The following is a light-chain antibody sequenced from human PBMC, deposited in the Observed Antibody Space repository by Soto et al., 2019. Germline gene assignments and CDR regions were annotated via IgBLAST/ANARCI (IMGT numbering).Light chain of an antibody. J-gene: IGKJ5*01. CDR1: QSVNKK. Sequence: EIVMSQSPATLSVSPGERVTLSCRASQSVNKKLVWYQRKPGQAPRPLIYDASIRATGVPARFSGSGFGTEFTLTISSLQSEDFAIYYCQLFNNWPPITFGQGTRLEIK. CDR3: QLFNNWPPIT. V-gene: IGKV3-15*01. CDR2: DAS.